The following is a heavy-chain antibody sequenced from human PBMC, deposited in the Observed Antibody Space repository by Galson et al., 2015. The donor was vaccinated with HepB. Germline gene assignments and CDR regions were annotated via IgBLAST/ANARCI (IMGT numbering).Heavy chain of an antibody. J-gene: IGHJ4*02. CDR1: GFTFSSYS. D-gene: IGHD4-17*01. V-gene: IGHV3-21*01. CDR3: ARETRFTVTYFDY. CDR2: ISSSSSYI. Sequence: SLRLSCAASGFTFSSYSMNWVRQAPGKGLEWVSSISSSSSYIYYADSVKGRFTISRDNAKNSLYLQMNSLRAEDTAVYYCARETRFTVTYFDYWGQGTLVTVSS.